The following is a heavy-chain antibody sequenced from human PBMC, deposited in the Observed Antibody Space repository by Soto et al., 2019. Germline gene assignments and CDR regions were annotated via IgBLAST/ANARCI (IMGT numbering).Heavy chain of an antibody. J-gene: IGHJ6*02. CDR3: ARERDTAMVNFMDV. CDR1: GDSVSSNSAA. CDR2: AYYRSKWDS. D-gene: IGHD5-18*01. Sequence: PSQTLSLTCAISGDSVSSNSAAWNWIRQSPSRGLEWLGKAYYRSKWDSDYAESVISRITISPDTSKNLFSLQLSSVTPEDTAVYFCARERDTAMVNFMDVWGQGXTVTVSS. V-gene: IGHV6-1*01.